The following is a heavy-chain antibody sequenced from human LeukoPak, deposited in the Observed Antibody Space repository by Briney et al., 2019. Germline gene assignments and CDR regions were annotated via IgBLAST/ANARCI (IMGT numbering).Heavy chain of an antibody. D-gene: IGHD1-26*01. CDR2: INAGNGNT. CDR3: ARDQSPATYYYYYGMDV. J-gene: IGHJ6*04. V-gene: IGHV1-3*01. Sequence: ASVKVSCKASGYTFTSYAMHWVRQAPGQRLEWMGWINAGNGNTKYLQKFQGRVTITRDTSASTAYMELSSLRSEDTAVYYCARDQSPATYYYYYGMDVWGKGTTVTVSS. CDR1: GYTFTSYA.